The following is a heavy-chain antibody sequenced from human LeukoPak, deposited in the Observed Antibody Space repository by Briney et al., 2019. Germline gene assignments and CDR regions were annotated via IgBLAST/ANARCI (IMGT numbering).Heavy chain of an antibody. D-gene: IGHD3-10*01. CDR1: GYTFTSYD. J-gene: IGHJ4*02. CDR3: ARGHGLLWFGESQFDY. V-gene: IGHV1-8*01. Sequence: ASVKVSCKASGYTFTSYDINWVRQATGQGLEWMGWMNPNSGNTGYAQKFQGRVTMTRNTSISTAYMELSGLRSEDTAVYYCARGHGLLWFGESQFDYWGQGTLVTVSS. CDR2: MNPNSGNT.